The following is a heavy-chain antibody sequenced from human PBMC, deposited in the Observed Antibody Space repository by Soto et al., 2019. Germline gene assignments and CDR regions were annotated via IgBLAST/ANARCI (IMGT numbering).Heavy chain of an antibody. D-gene: IGHD2-2*01. V-gene: IGHV3-7*01. CDR3: ARGGCSSTSCPTPYYYYYMDV. CDR1: GFTFSSYA. J-gene: IGHJ6*03. CDR2: IKHSGSEK. Sequence: GSLRLSCAASGFTFSSYAMSWVRQAPGKGLEWVSNIKHSGSEKYYADSVKGRFTISRDNAKNSLYLQMNSLRAEDTAVYYCARGGCSSTSCPTPYYYYYMDVWAKGTTVTVSS.